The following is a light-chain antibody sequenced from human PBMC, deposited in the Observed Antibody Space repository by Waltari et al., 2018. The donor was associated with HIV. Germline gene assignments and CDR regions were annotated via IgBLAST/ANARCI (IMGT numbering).Light chain of an antibody. CDR2: KAS. CDR1: RSVGPW. V-gene: IGKV1-5*03. CDR3: QQYNSQWT. Sequence: DIQLRQSPSTLSASVGDRVTITCRASRSVGPWLAWYQHRPGEGPRLLIYKASTLHGGVPSRFSGRGSGTDFTLTITSLQPEDSATYYCQQYNSQWTFGQGTKVEIK. J-gene: IGKJ1*01.